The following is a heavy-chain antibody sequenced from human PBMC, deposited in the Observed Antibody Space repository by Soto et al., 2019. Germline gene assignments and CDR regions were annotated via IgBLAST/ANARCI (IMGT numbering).Heavy chain of an antibody. CDR3: ARGSLVWRPDCSGGSCYQGPFDY. CDR1: GFTFSSYS. Sequence: EVQLVESGGGLVQPGGSLRLSCAASGFTFSSYSMNWVRQAPGKGLEWVSYISSSSSTIYYADSVKGRFTISRDNAKNSLYLQMNSLRAEDTAVYYCARGSLVWRPDCSGGSCYQGPFDYWGQGTLVTVSS. J-gene: IGHJ4*02. CDR2: ISSSSSTI. D-gene: IGHD2-15*01. V-gene: IGHV3-48*01.